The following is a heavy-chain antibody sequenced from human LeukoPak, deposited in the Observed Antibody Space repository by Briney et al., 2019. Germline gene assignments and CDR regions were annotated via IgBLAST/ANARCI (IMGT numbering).Heavy chain of an antibody. CDR2: INHSGST. Sequence: SETLSLTCAVYGESFSGYYWSWIRQPPGKGLEWIGEINHSGSTNYNPPLKSRVTISVDTSKNQFSLKLSSVTAADTAVYYCARDGWLRFFDYWGQGTLVTVSS. V-gene: IGHV4-34*01. J-gene: IGHJ4*02. CDR3: ARDGWLRFFDY. CDR1: GESFSGYY. D-gene: IGHD5-12*01.